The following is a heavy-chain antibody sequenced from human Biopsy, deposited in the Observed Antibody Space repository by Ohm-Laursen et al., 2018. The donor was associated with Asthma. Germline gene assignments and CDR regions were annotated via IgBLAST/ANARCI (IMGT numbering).Heavy chain of an antibody. CDR2: ISYDGSNK. CDR3: ARPREYYYDSSGYYYHAFDI. V-gene: IGHV3-30*03. D-gene: IGHD3-22*01. Sequence: SLRLSCTASGFTFSRYGMHWVRQAPGKGLEWVAVISYDGSNKYYGDSVQGRFTISRDNSKNTLYLQMNSLRAEDTAVYYCARPREYYYDSSGYYYHAFDIWGQGTMVTVSS. CDR1: GFTFSRYG. J-gene: IGHJ3*02.